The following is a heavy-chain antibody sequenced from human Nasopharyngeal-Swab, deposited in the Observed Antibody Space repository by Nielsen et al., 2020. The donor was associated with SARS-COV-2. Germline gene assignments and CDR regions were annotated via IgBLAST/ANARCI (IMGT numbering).Heavy chain of an antibody. CDR2: IYYSGST. CDR3: ARVASYDYVWGSYRSHAESWFDP. V-gene: IGHV4-30-4*01. Sequence: LRLSCTVSGGSISSGDYYWSWIRQPPGKGLEWIGYIYYSGSTYYNPSLKSRVTISVDTSKNRFSLKLSSVTAADTAVYYCARVASYDYVWGSYRSHAESWFDPWGQGTLVTVSS. CDR1: GGSISSGDYY. J-gene: IGHJ5*02. D-gene: IGHD3-16*02.